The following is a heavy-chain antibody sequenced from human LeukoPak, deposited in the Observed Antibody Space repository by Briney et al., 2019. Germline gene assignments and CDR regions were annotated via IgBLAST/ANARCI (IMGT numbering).Heavy chain of an antibody. V-gene: IGHV1-8*03. D-gene: IGHD5-24*01. CDR3: ARATIKRRNAFDI. CDR2: INAGNGNT. Sequence: GASVKVSCKASGYTFTSYGISWVRQAPGQGLEWMGWINAGNGNTKYSQEFQGRVTITRNTSISTAYMELSSLRSEDTAVYYCARATIKRRNAFDIWGQGTMVTVSS. CDR1: GYTFTSYG. J-gene: IGHJ3*02.